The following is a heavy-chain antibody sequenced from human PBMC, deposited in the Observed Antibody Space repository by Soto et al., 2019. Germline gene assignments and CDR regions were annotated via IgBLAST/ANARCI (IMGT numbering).Heavy chain of an antibody. V-gene: IGHV4-4*02. J-gene: IGHJ5*02. CDR1: GGSISSSNW. Sequence: SETLSLTCAVSGGSISSSNWWSWVRQPPGKGLEWIGEIYHSGSTNYNPSLKSRVTISVDKSKNQFSLKLSSVTAADTAVYYCARHSFHSVVGEIDAHLNWFDPWGQGTLVTVSS. CDR3: ARHSFHSVVGEIDAHLNWFDP. CDR2: IYHSGST. D-gene: IGHD1-26*01.